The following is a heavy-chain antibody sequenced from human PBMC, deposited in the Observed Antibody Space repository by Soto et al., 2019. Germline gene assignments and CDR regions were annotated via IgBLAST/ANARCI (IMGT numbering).Heavy chain of an antibody. CDR3: TRGPRPISTGTGAY. D-gene: IGHD3-10*01. J-gene: IGHJ4*02. V-gene: IGHV3-74*01. CDR1: GFIFKMYW. CDR2: IYNDGTYS. Sequence: LRLSCAASGFIFKMYWMHWVRQSPGKGLVWISRIYNDGTYSDYADSVRGRFTISRDNVNDTLYLQMNNLRAEDSGLYYCTRGPRPISTGTGAYWGQGTQVTV.